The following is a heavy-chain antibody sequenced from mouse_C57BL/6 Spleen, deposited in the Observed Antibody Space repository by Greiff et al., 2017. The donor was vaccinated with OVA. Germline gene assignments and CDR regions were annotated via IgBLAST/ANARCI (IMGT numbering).Heavy chain of an antibody. CDR2: IYPGDGDT. CDR1: GYAFSSSW. D-gene: IGHD1-1*01. J-gene: IGHJ3*01. V-gene: IGHV1-82*01. CDR3: ASPYYGSGGFAY. Sequence: QVQLQQSGPELVKPGASVKISCKASGYAFSSSWMNWVKQRPGKGLEWIGRIYPGDGDTNYNGKFKGKATLTADKSSSTAYMQLSSLTSEDSAVYFCASPYYGSGGFAYWGQGTLVTVSA.